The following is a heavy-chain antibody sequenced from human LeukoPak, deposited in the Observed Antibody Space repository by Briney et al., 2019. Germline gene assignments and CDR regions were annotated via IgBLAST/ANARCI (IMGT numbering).Heavy chain of an antibody. CDR3: AVIAAAGKDPFDY. V-gene: IGHV1-3*01. CDR2: INAGNGNT. J-gene: IGHJ4*02. D-gene: IGHD6-13*01. CDR1: GYTFTSYA. Sequence: ASVKVSCKASGYTFTSYAMRWVRQAPGQRLEWMGWINAGNGNTKYSQKFQGRVTITRDTSASTAYMELSSLRSEDTAVYYCAVIAAAGKDPFDYWGQGTLVTVSS.